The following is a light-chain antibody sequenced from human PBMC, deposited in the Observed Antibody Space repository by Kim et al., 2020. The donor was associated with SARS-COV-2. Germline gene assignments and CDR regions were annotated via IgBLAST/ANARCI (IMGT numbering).Light chain of an antibody. V-gene: IGKV1-33*01. CDR3: QQYDNLPRT. Sequence: LFASVGDRVNITCQASQDISNYLKWYQQKPGKAPKLLMYDASNLETGVPSRFSVSGSGTDFTFIISRLQPEDIATDYCQQYDNLPRTFGQGTKV. J-gene: IGKJ1*01. CDR1: QDISNY. CDR2: DAS.